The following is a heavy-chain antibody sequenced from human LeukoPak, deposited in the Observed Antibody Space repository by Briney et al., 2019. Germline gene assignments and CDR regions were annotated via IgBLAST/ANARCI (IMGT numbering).Heavy chain of an antibody. CDR2: ISGNGGST. CDR3: AKDADFLTGYYTDY. CDR1: GFTFASYA. J-gene: IGHJ4*02. V-gene: IGHV3-23*01. Sequence: PGGSLPHSRAASGFTFASYAMSWVRQAPGMGLEWVSTISGNGGSTYYADSVKGRFAISRDNSKNTLCLQMNSLRAEDTAVYYCAKDADFLTGYYTDYWGQGALVTVSS. D-gene: IGHD3/OR15-3a*01.